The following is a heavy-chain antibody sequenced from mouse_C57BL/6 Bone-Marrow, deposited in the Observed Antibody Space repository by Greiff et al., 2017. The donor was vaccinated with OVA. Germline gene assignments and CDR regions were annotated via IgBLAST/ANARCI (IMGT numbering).Heavy chain of an antibody. Sequence: EVKLMESGGGLVKPGGSLKLSCAASGFTFSDYGMHWVRQAPEKGLEWVAYISSGRSTIYYADTVKGRFTISRDNAKNTLFLQMTSLRSEDTAMYYCARLYYSNYYAMDYWGQGTSVTVSS. CDR2: ISSGRSTI. CDR3: ARLYYSNYYAMDY. D-gene: IGHD2-12*01. V-gene: IGHV5-17*01. J-gene: IGHJ4*01. CDR1: GFTFSDYG.